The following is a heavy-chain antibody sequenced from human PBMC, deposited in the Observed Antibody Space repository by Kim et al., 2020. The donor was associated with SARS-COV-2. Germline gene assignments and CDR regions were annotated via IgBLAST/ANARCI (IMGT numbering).Heavy chain of an antibody. CDR1: GFTFSSYA. CDR3: ASRCNGGSCYSVSYYYYSMDV. Sequence: GGSLRLSCAASGFTFSSYAMSWVRQAPGKGLEWVSSISCSGGSTYYADSVKGRFTISRDNSKNTLYLQMNSLRAEDTAVYYCASRCNGGSCYSVSYYYYSMDVWGKGTTGTVSS. CDR2: ISCSGGST. J-gene: IGHJ6*03. V-gene: IGHV3-23*01. D-gene: IGHD2-15*01.